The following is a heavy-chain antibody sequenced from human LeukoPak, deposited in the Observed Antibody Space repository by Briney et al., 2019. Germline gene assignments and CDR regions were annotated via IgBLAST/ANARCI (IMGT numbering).Heavy chain of an antibody. CDR2: IIPIFGTA. Sequence: GASVKVSCKASGGTFSSYAISWVRQAPGQGLEWMGGIIPIFGTANYAQKFQGRVTITADESTSTAYMELSSLRSEDTAVYYCARVGLGYCSSTSCYEDGMDVWGQGTTVTVSS. V-gene: IGHV1-69*13. D-gene: IGHD2-2*01. CDR1: GGTFSSYA. CDR3: ARVGLGYCSSTSCYEDGMDV. J-gene: IGHJ6*02.